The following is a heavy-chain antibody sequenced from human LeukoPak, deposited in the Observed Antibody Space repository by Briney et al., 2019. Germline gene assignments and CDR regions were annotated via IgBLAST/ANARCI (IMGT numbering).Heavy chain of an antibody. D-gene: IGHD3-22*01. Sequence: PGRSLRLSCAASGSTFSSSAMSSVRPAPGNGLEWGSAISGSGGSTYYPDSVKCRFNISRDNTKTPLYLQMNSLRAEDTAVYYCATHGVVVVITTSSVRTSLPFDYWGQGTLVTVSS. CDR1: GSTFSSSA. V-gene: IGHV3-23*01. CDR3: ATHGVVVVITTSSVRTSLPFDY. CDR2: ISGSGGST. J-gene: IGHJ4*02.